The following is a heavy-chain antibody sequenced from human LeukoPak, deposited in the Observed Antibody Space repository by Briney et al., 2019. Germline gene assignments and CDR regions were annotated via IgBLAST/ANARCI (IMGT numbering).Heavy chain of an antibody. CDR2: INNDGSGT. Sequence: GGSLRLSCAASGFTFSHYWMQWVRQAPGKGLVWVSRINNDGSGTTYADSVKGRFTISRDNAKNTLYLQMNSLRAEDTAVYYCAELGITMIGGVWGKGTTVTISS. J-gene: IGHJ6*04. CDR3: AELGITMIGGV. CDR1: GFTFSHYW. D-gene: IGHD3-10*02. V-gene: IGHV3-74*01.